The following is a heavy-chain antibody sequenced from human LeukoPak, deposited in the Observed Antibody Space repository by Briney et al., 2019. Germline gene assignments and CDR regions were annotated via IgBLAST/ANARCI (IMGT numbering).Heavy chain of an antibody. CDR2: ISGGSGDI. D-gene: IGHD3-22*01. J-gene: IGHJ4*02. V-gene: IGHV3-48*02. CDR1: GFTFTSYT. CDR3: ARAYYDISGYYHFDS. Sequence: PGGSQRLSCVASGFTFTSYTMNWVRQAPGKGLEWVSYISGGSGDIYYADSVRGRFTTSRDNAKNSLFLQMNSLRDEDTAVYYCARAYYDISGYYHFDSSGQGALVTVSS.